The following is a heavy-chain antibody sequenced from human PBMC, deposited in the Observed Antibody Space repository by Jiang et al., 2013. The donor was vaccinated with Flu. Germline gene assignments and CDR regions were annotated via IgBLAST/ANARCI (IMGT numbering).Heavy chain of an antibody. CDR2: IYYSGST. J-gene: IGHJ4*02. CDR1: GGSISSSSYY. D-gene: IGHD1-26*01. CDR3: ASQRTYGGSFLFDY. Sequence: GSGLVKPSETLSLTCTVSGGSISSSSYYWGWIRQPPGKGLEWIGSIYYSGSTYYNPSLKSRVTISVDTSKNQFSLKLSSVTAADTAVYYCASQRTYGGSFLFDYWGQGTLVTVSS. V-gene: IGHV4-39*01.